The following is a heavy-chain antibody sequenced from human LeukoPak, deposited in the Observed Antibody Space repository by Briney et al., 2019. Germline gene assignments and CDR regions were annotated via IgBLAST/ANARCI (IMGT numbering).Heavy chain of an antibody. CDR2: INHSGST. CDR1: GFTFSSYA. V-gene: IGHV4-34*01. J-gene: IGHJ4*02. D-gene: IGHD3-3*01. Sequence: PGGSLRLSCAASGFTFSSYAMSWIRQPPGKGLEWIGEINHSGSTNYNPSLKSRVTISVDTSKNQFSLKLSSVTAADTAVYYCARLSYYDFWSGLPDYWGQGTLVTVSS. CDR3: ARLSYYDFWSGLPDY.